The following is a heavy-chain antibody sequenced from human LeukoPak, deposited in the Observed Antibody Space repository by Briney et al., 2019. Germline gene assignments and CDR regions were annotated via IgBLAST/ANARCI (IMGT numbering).Heavy chain of an antibody. D-gene: IGHD3-22*01. CDR1: GGSVSSYY. V-gene: IGHV4-59*02. Sequence: SETLSLTCTVSGGSVSSYYWSWIRQPPGKGLEWIGYIYYSGSTNYNPSLKSRVTISVDTSKNQFSLKLSSVTAADTAVYYCAGRHYDSSGYYWYWGQGTLVTVSS. CDR3: AGRHYDSSGYYWY. CDR2: IYYSGST. J-gene: IGHJ4*02.